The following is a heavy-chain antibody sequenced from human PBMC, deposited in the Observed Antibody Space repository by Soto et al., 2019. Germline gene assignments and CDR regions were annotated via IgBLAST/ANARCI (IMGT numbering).Heavy chain of an antibody. Sequence: QVQLVESGGGVVQPERSLRLSCVASGFTFNLYTMHWLRQAPGKGLEWVAVISGDGNTQYYADYVKGRFTNSRDNSKNTLHLQMNSLRVVDTAVYYCARVSVPTDHYDPLGPWGQGTLVTVSS. J-gene: IGHJ5*02. CDR3: ARVSVPTDHYDPLGP. CDR2: ISGDGNTQ. CDR1: GFTFNLYT. V-gene: IGHV3-30-3*01. D-gene: IGHD3-22*01.